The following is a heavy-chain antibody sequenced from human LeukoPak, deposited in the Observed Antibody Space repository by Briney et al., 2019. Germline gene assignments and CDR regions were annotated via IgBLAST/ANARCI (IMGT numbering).Heavy chain of an antibody. CDR1: GFTFSSYA. CDR3: AKGYSLVITPVEYFFDY. Sequence: PGGSLRLSCAASGFTFSSYAMSWVRQAPGKGLERVAFIRYDGSYTYYADSVKGRFTISRDNSENTLYLQMNSLRAEDRAVFYCAKGYSLVITPVEYFFDYWGQGALVTVSS. J-gene: IGHJ4*02. CDR2: IRYDGSYT. V-gene: IGHV3-30*02. D-gene: IGHD3-22*01.